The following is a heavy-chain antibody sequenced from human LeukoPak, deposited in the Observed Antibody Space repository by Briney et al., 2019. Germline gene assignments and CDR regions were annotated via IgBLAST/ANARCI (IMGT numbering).Heavy chain of an antibody. CDR3: ARRAIRAYYYYYYMDV. Sequence: SETLSLTCAVYGGSFSGYYWSWLRQPPGKGLEWIGEINHSGSTNYNPSLKSRVTISVDTSKNQFSPKLSSVTAADTAVYYCARRAIRAYYYYYYMDVWGKGTTVTVSS. D-gene: IGHD2-2*02. CDR2: INHSGST. J-gene: IGHJ6*03. CDR1: GGSFSGYY. V-gene: IGHV4-34*01.